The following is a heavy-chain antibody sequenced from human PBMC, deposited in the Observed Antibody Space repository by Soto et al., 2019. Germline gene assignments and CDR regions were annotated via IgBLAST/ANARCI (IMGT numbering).Heavy chain of an antibody. CDR2: IWYDGSNK. D-gene: IGHD5-12*01. CDR1: GFTFSSYG. CDR3: ARDTAWLRVKALNYGMDV. V-gene: IGHV3-33*01. J-gene: IGHJ6*02. Sequence: QVQLVESGGGVVQPGRSLRLSCAASGFTFSSYGMHWVRQAPGKGLEWVAVIWYDGSNKYYADSVKGRFTIPRDNSKNTLYLQMNSLRAEDTAVYYCARDTAWLRVKALNYGMDVWGQGTTVTVSS.